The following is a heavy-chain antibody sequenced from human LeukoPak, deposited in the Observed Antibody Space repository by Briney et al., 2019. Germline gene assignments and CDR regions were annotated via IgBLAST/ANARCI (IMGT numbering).Heavy chain of an antibody. J-gene: IGHJ4*02. CDR1: GFTFSSYG. Sequence: GGSRRLSCAASGFTFSSYGMHWVRQAPGKGLEWVAFIRYDGSNKYYADSVKGRFTISRDNSKSTLYLQMNTLRAEDTAVYYCAKDSAVTTRPGGYDYWGRGTLVTVSS. CDR2: IRYDGSNK. V-gene: IGHV3-30*02. CDR3: AKDSAVTTRPGGYDY. D-gene: IGHD4-11*01.